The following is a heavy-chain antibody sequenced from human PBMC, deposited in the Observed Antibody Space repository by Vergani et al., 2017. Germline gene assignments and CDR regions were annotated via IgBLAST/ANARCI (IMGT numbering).Heavy chain of an antibody. Sequence: VQLVESGGGVVQPGRSLRLSCAASGFTFSSYSMNWVRQAPGKGLEWVSYISSSSSTIYYADSVKGRFTISRDNSKNTLYLQMNSLRAEDTAVYYCARLAAAYYYYYMDVWGKGTTVTVSS. D-gene: IGHD6-13*01. J-gene: IGHJ6*03. CDR1: GFTFSSYS. CDR3: ARLAAAYYYYYMDV. CDR2: ISSSSSTI. V-gene: IGHV3-48*01.